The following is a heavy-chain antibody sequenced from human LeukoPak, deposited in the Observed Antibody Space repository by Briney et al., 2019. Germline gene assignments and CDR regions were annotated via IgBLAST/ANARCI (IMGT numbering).Heavy chain of an antibody. Sequence: ASVKVSCKAAGYTFTSYDINWVRQATGQGLEWMRWMNPNSGNTGYAQKLQGRGTMTRNTSITTAYMELSSLRSEDTAVYYCARRADYYDSSGYSYLWDYWGQGTLVTVYS. D-gene: IGHD3-22*01. CDR1: GYTFTSYD. J-gene: IGHJ4*02. CDR3: ARRADYYDSSGYSYLWDY. CDR2: MNPNSGNT. V-gene: IGHV1-8*01.